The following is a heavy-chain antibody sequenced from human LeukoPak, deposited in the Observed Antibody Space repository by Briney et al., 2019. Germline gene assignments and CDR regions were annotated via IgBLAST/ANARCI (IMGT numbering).Heavy chain of an antibody. V-gene: IGHV4-61*02. CDR2: IYTSGST. CDR1: GGSISSGTYY. J-gene: IGHJ4*02. CDR3: ARGVAGTFSFGY. Sequence: SETLSLTCTVSGGSISSGTYYWSWIRQPAGKGLEWIGRIYTSGSTNYNPSLKSRITISVDTSKNQFSLKLSSVTAVDTAVYYCARGVAGTFSFGYWGQGTLVTVSS. D-gene: IGHD6-19*01.